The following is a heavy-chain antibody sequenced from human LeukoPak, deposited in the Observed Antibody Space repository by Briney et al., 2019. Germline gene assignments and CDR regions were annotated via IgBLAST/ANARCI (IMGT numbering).Heavy chain of an antibody. Sequence: PWETLSLTRTVSGGSISSYYLSWIRQPPGKGLEWIGYIYYSGSNSYNPSLKSRVKRSVDTSKNQLSLELSSVTAADTAVYYCAGGVQLWGSQGSFDIWGQGTM. D-gene: IGHD5-18*01. CDR1: GGSISSYY. CDR3: AGGVQLWGSQGSFDI. J-gene: IGHJ3*02. V-gene: IGHV4-59*08. CDR2: IYYSGSN.